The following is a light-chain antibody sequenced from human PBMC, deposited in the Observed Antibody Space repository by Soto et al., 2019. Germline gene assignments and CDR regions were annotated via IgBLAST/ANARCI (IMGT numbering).Light chain of an antibody. CDR3: QQYNNWPVT. CDR2: GAS. Sequence: EIVMTQSPATLSVSPGERATLSCRASQSVSSNLAWYQQKPGQAPRLLIYGASTRATGIPARYSGSGSGTEFTLTISSRQSEDFAVYYCQQYNNWPVTFGQGTKVEIK. V-gene: IGKV3-15*01. CDR1: QSVSSN. J-gene: IGKJ1*01.